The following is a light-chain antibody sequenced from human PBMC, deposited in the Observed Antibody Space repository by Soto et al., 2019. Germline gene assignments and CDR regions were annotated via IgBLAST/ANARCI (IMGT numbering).Light chain of an antibody. Sequence: EVVLTQSPGTLSLSPGERATLSCRASQSVSGSFLAWYQQKPGQAPRLLIFGAASRATGIPDRFSGSGSGTDFTLTISRLEPEDFAVYYCQQYGSSLTWTFGQGTKVAIK. V-gene: IGKV3-20*01. CDR2: GAA. CDR3: QQYGSSLTWT. CDR1: QSVSGSF. J-gene: IGKJ1*01.